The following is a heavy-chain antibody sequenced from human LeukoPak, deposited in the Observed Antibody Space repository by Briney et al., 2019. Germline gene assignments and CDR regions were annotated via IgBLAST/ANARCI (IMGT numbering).Heavy chain of an antibody. CDR1: GFTFSDSW. CDR2: IKFDGTEK. J-gene: IGHJ4*02. CDR3: ARGGGYSERFDY. V-gene: IGHV3-7*01. Sequence: GGSLRLSCAASGFTFSDSWMTWVRQAPGKGLEWVATIKFDGTEKQYVASVRGRFTISRANAENSMFLRMESLNPEDTAVYYCARGGGYSERFDYWGQGTLVTVSS. D-gene: IGHD1-26*01.